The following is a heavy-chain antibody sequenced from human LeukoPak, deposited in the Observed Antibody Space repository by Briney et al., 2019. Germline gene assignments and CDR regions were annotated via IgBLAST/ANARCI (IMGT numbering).Heavy chain of an antibody. CDR3: ARDEREDSSGD. D-gene: IGHD3-22*01. Sequence: GGSLRLSCAASGFTFSSYSMYWVRQAPGKGLEWVSYISSSSSTIYYADSVKGRFTISRDNAKSSLYLQMNSLRGEDTAVYYCARDEREDSSGDWGQGTLVTVSS. J-gene: IGHJ4*02. CDR1: GFTFSSYS. CDR2: ISSSSSTI. V-gene: IGHV3-48*01.